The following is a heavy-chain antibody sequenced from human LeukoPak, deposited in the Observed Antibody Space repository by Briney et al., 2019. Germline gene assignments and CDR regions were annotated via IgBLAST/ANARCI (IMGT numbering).Heavy chain of an antibody. CDR2: ISSSSSYI. J-gene: IGHJ4*02. CDR1: GFTFSSYS. V-gene: IGHV3-21*03. Sequence: GGSLRLSCAASGFTFSSYSMNWVRQAPGKGLEWVSSISSSSSYIYYADSVKGRFTISRDNAKNSLYLQMSSLRAEDTAVYYCARDQASGSYFYWGQGTLVTVSS. D-gene: IGHD1-26*01. CDR3: ARDQASGSYFY.